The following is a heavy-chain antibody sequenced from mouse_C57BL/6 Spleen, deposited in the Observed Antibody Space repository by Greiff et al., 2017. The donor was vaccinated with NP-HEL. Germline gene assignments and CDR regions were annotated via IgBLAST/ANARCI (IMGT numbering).Heavy chain of an antibody. D-gene: IGHD3-2*02. CDR3: ARVGAQATAY. CDR2: IYPSDSET. CDR1: GYTFTSYW. J-gene: IGHJ3*01. V-gene: IGHV1-61*01. Sequence: VKLQQPGAELVRPGSSVKLSCKASGYTFTSYWMDWVKQRPGQGLEWIGNIYPSDSETHYNQKFKDKATLTVDKSSSTAYLQLSSLTSEDSAVYYCARVGAQATAYWGQGTLVTVSA.